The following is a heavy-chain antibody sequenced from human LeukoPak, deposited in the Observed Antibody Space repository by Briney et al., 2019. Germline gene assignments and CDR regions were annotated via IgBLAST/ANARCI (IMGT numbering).Heavy chain of an antibody. Sequence: RPGGSLRLSCAASGFTFSSYGMHWVRQAPGKGLEWVAFIRYDGSNKYFADSVKGRFTISRDNAKNSLYLQMNSLRAEDTAVYYCARGIVLVWFGELGAFDIWGQGTMVTVSS. CDR3: ARGIVLVWFGELGAFDI. V-gene: IGHV3-30*02. J-gene: IGHJ3*02. D-gene: IGHD3-10*01. CDR1: GFTFSSYG. CDR2: IRYDGSNK.